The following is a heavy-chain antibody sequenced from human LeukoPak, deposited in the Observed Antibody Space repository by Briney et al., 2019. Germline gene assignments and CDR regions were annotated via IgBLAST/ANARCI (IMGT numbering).Heavy chain of an antibody. Sequence: GGSLRLSCAASGFTFSSYAMSWVRQAPGKGLEWVSTISGNGGTTYYADSVKGRFTISRDNAKNSLYLQMNSLRAEDTAVYYCARPNGHCGGDCYGYWGQGTLVTVSS. CDR3: ARPNGHCGGDCYGY. D-gene: IGHD2-21*01. CDR1: GFTFSSYA. CDR2: ISGNGGTT. V-gene: IGHV3-23*01. J-gene: IGHJ4*02.